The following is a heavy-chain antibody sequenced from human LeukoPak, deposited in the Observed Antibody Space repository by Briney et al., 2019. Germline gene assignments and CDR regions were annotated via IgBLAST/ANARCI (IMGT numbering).Heavy chain of an antibody. Sequence: AGGSLRLSCAASGFTFSSYAMSWVRQAPGKGLEWVSAISGSGGSTYYADSVKGRFTISRDNSKNTLYLQMNSLRAEDTAIYFCAKCAYYYENSGWCHAFDIWGQGTVVTVSS. CDR2: ISGSGGST. CDR3: AKCAYYYENSGWCHAFDI. J-gene: IGHJ3*02. CDR1: GFTFSSYA. V-gene: IGHV3-23*01. D-gene: IGHD3-22*01.